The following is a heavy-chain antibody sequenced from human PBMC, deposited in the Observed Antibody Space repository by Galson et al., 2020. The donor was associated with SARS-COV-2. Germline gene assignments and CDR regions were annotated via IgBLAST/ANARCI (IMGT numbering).Heavy chain of an antibody. J-gene: IGHJ6*02. V-gene: IGHV3-7*01. Sequence: GGSLRLSCAASGFTFSSYWMSWVRQAPGKGLEWVANIKQDGSEKYYVDSVKGRFTISRDNAKNSLYLQMNSLRAEDTAVYYCARDQWFLDYYYGMDVWGQGTTVTGSS. CDR1: GFTFSSYW. D-gene: IGHD3-22*01. CDR3: ARDQWFLDYYYGMDV. CDR2: IKQDGSEK.